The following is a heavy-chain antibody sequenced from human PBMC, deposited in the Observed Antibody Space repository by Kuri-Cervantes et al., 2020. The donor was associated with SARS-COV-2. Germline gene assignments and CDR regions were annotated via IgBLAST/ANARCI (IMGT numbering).Heavy chain of an antibody. J-gene: IGHJ5*02. V-gene: IGHV1-18*01. CDR1: GYTFTSYG. CDR2: ISAYNGNT. D-gene: IGHD3-3*01. Sequence: ASVKVSCKASGYTFTSYGISWVRQAPGQGLEWMGWISAYNGNTNYAQKLQGRVTMTTDTSTSTAYMELRSLRSDDTAVYYCARDNDFCSGTGVNWFEPWGQGTLVTVSS. CDR3: ARDNDFCSGTGVNWFEP.